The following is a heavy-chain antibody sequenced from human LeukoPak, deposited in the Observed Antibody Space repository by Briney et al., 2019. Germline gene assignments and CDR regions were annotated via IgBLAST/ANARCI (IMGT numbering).Heavy chain of an antibody. CDR2: IIPIFGTA. CDR3: ARLSGSYYQDFDY. V-gene: IGHV1-69*13. Sequence: GASVKVSCKASGGTFSSYAISWVRQAPGQGLEWMGGIIPIFGTANYAQKFQGRVTITADESTSTAYMELSSLRSEDTAVYYCARLSGSYYQDFDYWGQGTLVTVSS. D-gene: IGHD1-26*01. J-gene: IGHJ4*02. CDR1: GGTFSSYA.